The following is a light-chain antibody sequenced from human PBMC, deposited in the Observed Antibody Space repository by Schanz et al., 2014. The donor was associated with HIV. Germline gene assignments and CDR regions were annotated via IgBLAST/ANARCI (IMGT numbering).Light chain of an antibody. V-gene: IGLV2-14*03. CDR2: DVN. CDR3: CSFAGADSLFV. Sequence: SALTQPASVSGSPGQSITISCTGTSSDVGAYNYVSRYQQPPGKAPKLMIYDVNIRPSGVSNRFSGSKSGITASLTISGLQAEDEADYYCCSFAGADSLFVFGIGTKVTVL. J-gene: IGLJ1*01. CDR1: SSDVGAYNY.